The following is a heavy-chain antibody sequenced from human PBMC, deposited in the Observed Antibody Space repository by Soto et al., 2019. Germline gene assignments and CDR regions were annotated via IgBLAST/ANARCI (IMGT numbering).Heavy chain of an antibody. Sequence: EVQLVESGGGLVQPGGSLRLSCAASGFSFSRNWMSWVRQAPGKGLEWVANIKQDGSEKYYVDSVKGRFTISRDNRKNSLSRQMNSLRAEDTAVYYCARRKQLGAFDIWGQGTTVTVSS. D-gene: IGHD1-1*01. CDR2: IKQDGSEK. V-gene: IGHV3-7*01. CDR3: ARRKQLGAFDI. J-gene: IGHJ3*02. CDR1: GFSFSRNW.